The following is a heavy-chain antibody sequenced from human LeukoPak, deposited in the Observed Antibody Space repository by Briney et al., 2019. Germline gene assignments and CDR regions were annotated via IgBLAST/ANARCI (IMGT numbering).Heavy chain of an antibody. J-gene: IGHJ4*02. CDR2: INHSGST. CDR1: GGSISSYY. Sequence: PSETLSLTCTVSGGSISSYYWSWIRQPPGKGLEWIGEINHSGSTNYNPSLKSRVTISVDTSKNQFSLKLSSVTAADTAVYYCARGGYDFWSGYVDYWGQGTLVTVSS. V-gene: IGHV4-34*01. CDR3: ARGGYDFWSGYVDY. D-gene: IGHD3-3*01.